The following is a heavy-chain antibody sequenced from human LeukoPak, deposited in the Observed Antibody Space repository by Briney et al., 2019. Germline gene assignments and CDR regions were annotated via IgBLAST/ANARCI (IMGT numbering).Heavy chain of an antibody. CDR2: FYSDGTT. D-gene: IGHD2-15*01. CDR3: AKENGLGYCSGGSCYSGYYFDY. V-gene: IGHV3-53*01. CDR1: GFTVSSNY. Sequence: PGGSLRLSCAASGFTVSSNYMSWVRQAPGKGLEWVSVFYSDGTTYYVDSVKGRFTISRDISKNTLYLQMNSLRAEDTAVYYCAKENGLGYCSGGSCYSGYYFDYWGQGTLVTVSS. J-gene: IGHJ4*02.